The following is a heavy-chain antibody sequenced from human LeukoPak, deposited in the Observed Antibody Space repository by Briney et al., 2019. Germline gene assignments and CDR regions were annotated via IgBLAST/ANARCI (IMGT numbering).Heavy chain of an antibody. J-gene: IGHJ6*02. CDR2: ISWNSGSI. CDR1: GFTFDDYA. Sequence: GGSLRLSCAATGFTFDDYAMHWVRQAPGKGLEWVSGISWNSGSIGYADSVKGRFTISRDNAKNSLYLQMNSLRAEDTALYYCAKDTRLYYYYGMDVWGQGTTVTVSS. CDR3: AKDTRLYYYYGMDV. V-gene: IGHV3-9*01.